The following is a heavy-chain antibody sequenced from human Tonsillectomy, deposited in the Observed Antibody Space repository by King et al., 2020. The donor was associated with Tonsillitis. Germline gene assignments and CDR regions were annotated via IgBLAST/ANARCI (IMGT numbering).Heavy chain of an antibody. D-gene: IGHD2/OR15-2a*01. V-gene: IGHV2-26*01. CDR3: ARARTTFYYGIDV. Sequence: TLKESGPVLVKPTETLTLTCTVSGFSLSNTRMGVSWIRQPPGKALEWLAHIFSNDEKSYSTSLKSRVTISKDTSKSQVFLTMTNMDPVDTATYYCARARTTFYYGIDVWGQGTTVTVSS. CDR1: GFSLSNTRMG. J-gene: IGHJ6*02. CDR2: IFSNDEK.